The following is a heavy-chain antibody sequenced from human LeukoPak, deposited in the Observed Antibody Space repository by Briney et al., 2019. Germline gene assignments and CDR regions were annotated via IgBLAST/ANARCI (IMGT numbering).Heavy chain of an antibody. J-gene: IGHJ4*02. V-gene: IGHV3-30*18. CDR1: GFTFSSYG. CDR2: ISYDGSNK. CDR3: AKDQRRYCSGGSCYPGYFDY. Sequence: GGSLRLSCAASGFTFSSYGMHWVRQAPGKGLEWVAVISYDGSNKYYADSVKGRFTISRDNSKNPLYLQMNSLRAEDTAVYYCAKDQRRYCSGGSCYPGYFDYWAQGTLVTVSS. D-gene: IGHD2-15*01.